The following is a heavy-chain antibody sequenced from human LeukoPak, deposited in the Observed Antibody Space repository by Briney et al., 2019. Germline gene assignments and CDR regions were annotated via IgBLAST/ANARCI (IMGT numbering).Heavy chain of an antibody. Sequence: PSETLSLTCTVSGGSISSYYWSWIRQPPGKGLEWIGYIYYSGSTNYNPSLKSRVTISVGTSKNQFSLKLSSVTAADTAVYYCARSLYYYGSGSYPYFDYWGQGTLVTVSS. D-gene: IGHD3-10*01. CDR3: ARSLYYYGSGSYPYFDY. CDR2: IYYSGST. V-gene: IGHV4-59*08. CDR1: GGSISSYY. J-gene: IGHJ4*02.